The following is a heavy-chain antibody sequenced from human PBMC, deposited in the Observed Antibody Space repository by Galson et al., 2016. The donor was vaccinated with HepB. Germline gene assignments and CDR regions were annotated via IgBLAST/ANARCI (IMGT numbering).Heavy chain of an antibody. Sequence: SLRLSCAASGFTFSSYGMHWVRQAPGKGLEWVAVISYDGSNKYYADSVQGRFTISRENDRSSLYLQMNSLRVEDTAIYYCVREGHTRTWYEDFDYWGQGILVTVSS. CDR1: GFTFSSYG. D-gene: IGHD6-13*01. CDR2: ISYDGSNK. V-gene: IGHV3-30*03. CDR3: VREGHTRTWYEDFDY. J-gene: IGHJ4*02.